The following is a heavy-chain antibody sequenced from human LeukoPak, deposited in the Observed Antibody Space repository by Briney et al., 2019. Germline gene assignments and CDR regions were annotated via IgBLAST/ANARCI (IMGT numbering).Heavy chain of an antibody. V-gene: IGHV1-2*02. J-gene: IGHJ4*02. CDR1: GYTFTGYF. CDR3: ASSIVYCSSTSCYFN. Sequence: ASVKVSCKASGYTFTGYFMHWVRQAPGQGLEWMGWINPNSGGTNYAQKFQGRVTMTRDTSISTAYMELSRLRSDDTAVYYCASSIVYCSSTSCYFNWGQGTRVTVSS. D-gene: IGHD2-2*01. CDR2: INPNSGGT.